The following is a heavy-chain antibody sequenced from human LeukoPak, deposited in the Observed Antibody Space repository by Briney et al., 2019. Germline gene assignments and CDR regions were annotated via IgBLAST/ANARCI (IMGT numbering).Heavy chain of an antibody. D-gene: IGHD2-8*01. CDR2: ISSDGSNQ. V-gene: IGHV3-30*18. CDR3: AKYGCRDYIYYYGMDV. Sequence: SGRSLRLSCAASGFTFSWFGMHWVRQAPGKGLEWVAGISSDGSNQYYEDSVKGRFTISRDNPKNTLYLQMNSLRAEDTAVYYYAKYGCRDYIYYYGMDVWGQGTTVTVSS. J-gene: IGHJ6*02. CDR1: GFTFSWFG.